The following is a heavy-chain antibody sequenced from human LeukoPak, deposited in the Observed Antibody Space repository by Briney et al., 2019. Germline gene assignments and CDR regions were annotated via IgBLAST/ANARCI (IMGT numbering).Heavy chain of an antibody. D-gene: IGHD3-10*01. J-gene: IGHJ4*02. CDR1: GYTFTGYY. V-gene: IGHV1-2*02. CDR3: AKNGHGSGSYYPRIKYYFDY. Sequence: ASVKVSCKASGYTFTGYYMHWVRQAPGQGLEWMGWINPNSGGTNYAQKFQGRVTMTRDTSISTAYMELSRLRSDDTAVYYCAKNGHGSGSYYPRIKYYFDYWGQGTLVTVSS. CDR2: INPNSGGT.